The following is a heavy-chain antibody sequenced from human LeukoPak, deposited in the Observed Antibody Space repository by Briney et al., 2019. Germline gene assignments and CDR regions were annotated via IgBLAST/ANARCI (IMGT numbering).Heavy chain of an antibody. Sequence: ASVKVSCKASGYTFTSYYMHWVRQAPGQGLEWMGWINANSGGTNYAQKFQGRVTMTRDTSISTAYMELSRLRSDDTAVYYCARGAIVVVPAALNYYYYMDVWGKGTTVTISS. D-gene: IGHD2-2*01. V-gene: IGHV1-2*02. J-gene: IGHJ6*03. CDR3: ARGAIVVVPAALNYYYYMDV. CDR1: GYTFTSYY. CDR2: INANSGGT.